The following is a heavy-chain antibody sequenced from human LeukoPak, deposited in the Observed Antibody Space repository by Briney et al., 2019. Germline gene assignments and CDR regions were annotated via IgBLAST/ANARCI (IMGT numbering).Heavy chain of an antibody. Sequence: SETLSLTCAVSGYSISSGYYWGWIRPPPGKGLEWIGSIYHSGSTYYNPSLKSRVTISVDTSKNQFSLKLSSVTAADTAVYYCARDRGGGDWYFDLWGRGTLVTVSS. CDR2: IYHSGST. D-gene: IGHD3-16*01. CDR1: GYSISSGYY. J-gene: IGHJ2*01. V-gene: IGHV4-38-2*02. CDR3: ARDRGGGDWYFDL.